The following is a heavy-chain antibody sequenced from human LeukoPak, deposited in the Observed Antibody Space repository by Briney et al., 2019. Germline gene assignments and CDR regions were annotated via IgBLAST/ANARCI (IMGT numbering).Heavy chain of an antibody. CDR1: GYSISSGYY. CDR3: ARENYYASGANWFDP. V-gene: IGHV4-38-2*02. J-gene: IGHJ5*02. D-gene: IGHD3-10*01. CDR2: IDHSGST. Sequence: SETLSLTCDVSGYSISSGYYWGWIRQAPGKGLEWIDDIDHSGSTYYHPSLKSRVTISVDTSKNQFSLNLRSVTTADTAVYYCARENYYASGANWFDPWGQGTLVTVSS.